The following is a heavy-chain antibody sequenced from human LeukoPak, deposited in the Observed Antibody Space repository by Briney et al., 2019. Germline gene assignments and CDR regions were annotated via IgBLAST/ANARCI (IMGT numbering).Heavy chain of an antibody. CDR2: IKPNSGGT. CDR3: ARVWVWDGGDGLDY. D-gene: IGHD2-21*02. Sequence: GASVKVSCKASGYTFTVSNMHWVRQAPGQRLEWMGWIKPNSGGTNYAQKFQGRVTMTRDTSISTAYMELSRLRSDDTAVYYCARVWVWDGGDGLDYWGQGTLVTVSS. J-gene: IGHJ4*02. V-gene: IGHV1-2*02. CDR1: GYTFTVSN.